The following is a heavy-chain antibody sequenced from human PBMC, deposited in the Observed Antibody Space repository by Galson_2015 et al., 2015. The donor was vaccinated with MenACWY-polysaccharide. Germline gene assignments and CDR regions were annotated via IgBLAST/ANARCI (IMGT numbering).Heavy chain of an antibody. Sequence: SLRLSCAVSGFIFSDYAIHWVRQAPGKGLEWLAVISYDGSNKYYLESVKGRFTISRDNSKDMVYLHMNSLRGEDTAVYFRAKDRPLRGLSVFYYGMDVWGRGTTVIVSS. J-gene: IGHJ6*02. V-gene: IGHV3-30*18. CDR1: GFIFSDYA. D-gene: IGHD3-10*01. CDR2: ISYDGSNK. CDR3: AKDRPLRGLSVFYYGMDV.